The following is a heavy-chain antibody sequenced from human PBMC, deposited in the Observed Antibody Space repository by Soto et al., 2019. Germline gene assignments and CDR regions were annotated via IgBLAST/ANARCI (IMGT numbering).Heavy chain of an antibody. V-gene: IGHV3-33*01. Sequence: GGSLRLSCAASGFTFSSYGMHWVRQAPGKGLEWVAVIWYDGSNKYYADSVKGRFTISRDNSKNTLYLQMNSLRAEDTAVYYCASPYFNYYGMDVWGQGTTVTVSS. D-gene: IGHD3-9*01. CDR3: ASPYFNYYGMDV. CDR2: IWYDGSNK. J-gene: IGHJ6*02. CDR1: GFTFSSYG.